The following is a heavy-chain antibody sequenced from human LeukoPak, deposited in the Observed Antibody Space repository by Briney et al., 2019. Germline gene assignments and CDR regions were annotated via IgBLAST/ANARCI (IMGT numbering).Heavy chain of an antibody. J-gene: IGHJ4*02. V-gene: IGHV1-18*01. D-gene: IGHD5-24*01. CDR1: GYSFTSFG. CDR3: ARDGQRRDGYNYVDY. Sequence: ASVKVSCKASGYSFTSFGISWVRQAPGQGLEWMGWISAYNGNTKYAQKFQGRITMTTDTSTSTAYMELRSLRSDDTAVYYCARDGQRRDGYNYVDYWGQGTLVTVSS. CDR2: ISAYNGNT.